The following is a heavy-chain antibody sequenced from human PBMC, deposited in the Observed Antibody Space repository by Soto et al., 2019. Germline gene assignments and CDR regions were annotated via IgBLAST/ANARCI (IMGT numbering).Heavy chain of an antibody. J-gene: IGHJ6*03. V-gene: IGHV3-23*01. Sequence: EVQLLEPGGGLVQPGGSLRLSCAASGFTFSSYAMSWVRQAPGKGLEWVSAISGSGGSTYYADSVKGRFTISRDNSKNTLYLQMNSLRAEDTAVYYCAKDRGPMEWFQRRNYYYYMDVWGKGTTVTVSS. D-gene: IGHD3-3*01. CDR2: ISGSGGST. CDR3: AKDRGPMEWFQRRNYYYYMDV. CDR1: GFTFSSYA.